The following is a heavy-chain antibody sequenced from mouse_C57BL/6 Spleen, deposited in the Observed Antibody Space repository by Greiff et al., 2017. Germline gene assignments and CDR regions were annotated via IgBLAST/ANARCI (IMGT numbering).Heavy chain of an antibody. Sequence: QVQLKQPGTELVKPGASVKLSCKASGYTFTSYWMHWVKQRPGQGLAWIGNINPSNGGTNYNEKFKSKATLTVDKSSSTAYMQLSSLTSEDSAVYYGARGHYYGSSYGYFDVWGTGTTVTVSS. V-gene: IGHV1-53*01. D-gene: IGHD1-1*01. CDR3: ARGHYYGSSYGYFDV. CDR1: GYTFTSYW. CDR2: INPSNGGT. J-gene: IGHJ1*03.